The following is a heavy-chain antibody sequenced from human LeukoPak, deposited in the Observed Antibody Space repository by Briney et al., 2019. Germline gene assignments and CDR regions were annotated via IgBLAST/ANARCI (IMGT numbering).Heavy chain of an antibody. J-gene: IGHJ4*02. CDR1: GFTVTGYY. D-gene: IGHD5-18*01. CDR2: INPNSGAT. Sequence: ASVKVSCXASGFTVTGYYMHWVRQAPGQGLEWMGWINPNSGATNYAQKFQGRVTMTRDTSISTVYMELSRLRSDDTAVYYCTRGGPEGSGYSYGSHDYWGQGTLVTVSS. V-gene: IGHV1-2*02. CDR3: TRGGPEGSGYSYGSHDY.